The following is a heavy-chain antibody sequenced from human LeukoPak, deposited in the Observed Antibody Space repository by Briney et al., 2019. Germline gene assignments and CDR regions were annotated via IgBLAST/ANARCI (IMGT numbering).Heavy chain of an antibody. CDR1: GFKVRDVW. CDR2: IKSKGDGGTT. D-gene: IGHD2/OR15-2a*01. Sequence: GGSLRLSCVASGFKVRDVWMSWVRQAPGKGLEWVGRIKSKGDGGTTDHAAPVKGRFTISRDDSKNTMNLQMNSLKTEDTAVYYCTTYNSRDAFDIWGQGTLVTVSS. CDR3: TTYNSRDAFDI. V-gene: IGHV3-15*01. J-gene: IGHJ3*02.